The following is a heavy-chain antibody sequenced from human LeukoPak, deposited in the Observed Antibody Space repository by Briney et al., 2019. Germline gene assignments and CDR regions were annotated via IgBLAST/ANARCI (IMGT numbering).Heavy chain of an antibody. CDR3: ARLVHGATTPQYHFDY. Sequence: SETLSLTCTVSGGSISSSSYYWGWIRQPPGKGLEWIGSIYYSGSTCYNPSLKSRVTISVDTSKNQFSLKLSSVTAADTAVYYCARLVHGATTPQYHFDYWGQGTLVTVSS. V-gene: IGHV4-39*01. CDR1: GGSISSSSYY. J-gene: IGHJ4*02. D-gene: IGHD1-26*01. CDR2: IYYSGST.